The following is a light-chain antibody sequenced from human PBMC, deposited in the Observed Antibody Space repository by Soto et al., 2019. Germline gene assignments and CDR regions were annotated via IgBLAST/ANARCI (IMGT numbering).Light chain of an antibody. Sequence: QSALTQPASVSGSPGQSITISCTGTSSDVGSYHLVSWYQQHPGKAPKVMIYEGNKRPSGVPNRFSGSKSGNTASMTISGLQAEDEAEYYCCSFAGSSTFVFGTGTKLTVL. CDR1: SSDVGSYHL. J-gene: IGLJ1*01. V-gene: IGLV2-23*01. CDR3: CSFAGSSTFV. CDR2: EGN.